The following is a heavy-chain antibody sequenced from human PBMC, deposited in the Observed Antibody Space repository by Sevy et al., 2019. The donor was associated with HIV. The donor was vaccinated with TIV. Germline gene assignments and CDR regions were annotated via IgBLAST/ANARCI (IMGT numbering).Heavy chain of an antibody. D-gene: IGHD3-3*01. CDR1: GFTFSSYA. V-gene: IGHV3-23*01. J-gene: IGHJ6*02. Sequence: GGSLRLSCAASGFTFSSYAMSWVRQAPGKGLEWVSAISGSGGSTYYADSVKGRFTISRDNSKNTLYLQMNSLRAEDTAVYYCAKDLTDYDFWSGYWGSTYYYGMDVWGQGTTVTVSS. CDR2: ISGSGGST. CDR3: AKDLTDYDFWSGYWGSTYYYGMDV.